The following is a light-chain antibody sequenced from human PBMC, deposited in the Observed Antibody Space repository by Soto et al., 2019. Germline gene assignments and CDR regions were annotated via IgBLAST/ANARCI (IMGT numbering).Light chain of an antibody. Sequence: EIVMTQSPATLSVSPGERVTLSCRASQSVRSNLAWYQQKPGQAPRLLIYGASTRATGLPARFSGSGSGTDFTLTISSLQSEDFAVYYCQQYNTWPPITFGQGT. CDR2: GAS. J-gene: IGKJ5*01. CDR3: QQYNTWPPIT. CDR1: QSVRSN. V-gene: IGKV3-15*01.